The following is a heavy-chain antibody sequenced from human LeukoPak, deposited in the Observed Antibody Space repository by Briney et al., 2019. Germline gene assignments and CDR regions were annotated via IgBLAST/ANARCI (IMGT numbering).Heavy chain of an antibody. CDR1: GGSISSSNW. V-gene: IGHV4-4*02. D-gene: IGHD3-10*01. J-gene: IGHJ1*01. CDR3: GAGHGSGSYYKDQYFQH. CDR2: IYHSGST. Sequence: SETLSLTCAVSGGSISSSNWWSWVRQPPGKGLEWIGEIYHSGSTNYNPSLKGRVTISVDKSKNQFSLKLSSVTAADTAVYYCGAGHGSGSYYKDQYFQHWGQGTLVTVSS.